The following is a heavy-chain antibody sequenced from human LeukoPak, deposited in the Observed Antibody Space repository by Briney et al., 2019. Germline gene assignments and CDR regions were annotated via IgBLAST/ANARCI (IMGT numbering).Heavy chain of an antibody. Sequence: SETLSLTRTVSGDSISGYYWSWIRQPPGKGLEWIGYVYHTGHTHYSPSLKSRVTVSLDTSRNQVSLILSSVTAADTAVYYCARHRFGHLFDYWGQGTLVFVSS. J-gene: IGHJ4*02. CDR3: ARHRFGHLFDY. V-gene: IGHV4-59*01. CDR1: GDSISGYY. D-gene: IGHD3-16*01. CDR2: VYHTGHT.